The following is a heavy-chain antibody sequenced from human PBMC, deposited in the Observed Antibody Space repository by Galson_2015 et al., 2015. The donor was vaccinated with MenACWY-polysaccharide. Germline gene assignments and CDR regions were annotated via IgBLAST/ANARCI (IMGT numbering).Heavy chain of an antibody. V-gene: IGHV3-21*01. CDR1: GFSFSSYT. Sequence: SLRLSCAASGFSFSSYTLNWVRQAPRKGLEWVSSISYSSNSIYYADSVKGRFTISRDNAGNSLYLLMNNLRAEDTAVYYCGRVSGHFYYYDSGDLKQGPSDMWGRGTMVTVSS. CDR2: ISYSSNSI. CDR3: GRVSGHFYYYDSGDLKQGPSDM. J-gene: IGHJ3*02. D-gene: IGHD3-16*01.